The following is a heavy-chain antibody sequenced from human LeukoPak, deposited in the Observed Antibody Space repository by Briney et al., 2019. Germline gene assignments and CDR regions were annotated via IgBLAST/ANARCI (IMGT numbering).Heavy chain of an antibody. CDR2: IIPVFQTP. D-gene: IGHD3-22*01. CDR1: GGTFSSYA. V-gene: IGHV1-69*05. J-gene: IGHJ6*03. CDR3: ARDTTLSRVITTTTTYHYFYYIDV. Sequence: GASVKVSCKDSGGTFSSYAITWVRQAPGQGLEWIGGIIPVFQTPNYAQNFRGRVTITTDESTRTAYMELSSLRSEDTAIHYCARDTTLSRVITTTTTYHYFYYIDVWGKGTTVTISS.